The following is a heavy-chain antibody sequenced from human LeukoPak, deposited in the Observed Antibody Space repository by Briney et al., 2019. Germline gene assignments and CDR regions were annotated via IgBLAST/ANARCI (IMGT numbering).Heavy chain of an antibody. CDR2: IYYSGST. Sequence: SETLSLTCTVSGGPISSYYWSWIRQPPGKGLEWIGYIYYSGSTNYNPSLKSRVTISVDTSKNQFSLKLSSVTAADTAVYYCASYSYYYDSSGYFDYWGQGTLVTVSS. CDR3: ASYSYYYDSSGYFDY. V-gene: IGHV4-59*01. J-gene: IGHJ4*02. CDR1: GGPISSYY. D-gene: IGHD3-22*01.